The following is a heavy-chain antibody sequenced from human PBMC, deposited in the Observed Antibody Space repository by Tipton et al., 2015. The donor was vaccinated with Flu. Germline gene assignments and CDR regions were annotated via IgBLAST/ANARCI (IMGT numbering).Heavy chain of an antibody. D-gene: IGHD3-16*01. CDR1: GYTFTGYY. V-gene: IGHV1-2*06. Sequence: QVQLVQSGAEVKKPGASVKVPCKASGYTFTGYYMHWVRQAPGQGLEWMGRINPNSGGTNYAQKFQGRVTMTRDTSISTAYMELSRLRSDDTAVYYCARDLMITFGGAGDYWGQGTLVTVSS. CDR2: INPNSGGT. J-gene: IGHJ4*02. CDR3: ARDLMITFGGAGDY.